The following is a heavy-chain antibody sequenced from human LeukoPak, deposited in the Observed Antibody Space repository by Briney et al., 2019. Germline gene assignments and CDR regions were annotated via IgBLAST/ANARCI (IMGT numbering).Heavy chain of an antibody. CDR1: GYTFTTYS. J-gene: IGHJ4*02. CDR3: AREHDFLIDYSFDY. CDR2: INAGNGNT. Sequence: VSVKVSCKASGYTFTTYSIFWVRQAPGQGLEWMGWINAGNGNTKYSQKLQGRVTITRDTSANTAYVELSSLRSEDTAVYYCAREHDFLIDYSFDYWGQGTLVTVSS. V-gene: IGHV1-3*01. D-gene: IGHD3-3*01.